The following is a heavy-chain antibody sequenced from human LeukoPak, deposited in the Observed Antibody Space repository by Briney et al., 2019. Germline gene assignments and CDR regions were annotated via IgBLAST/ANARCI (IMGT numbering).Heavy chain of an antibody. D-gene: IGHD6-25*01. J-gene: IGHJ4*02. CDR1: GGNFNTYA. Sequence: ASVKVSCKVSGGNFNTYAISWVRQAPGQGLEWMGIIRPSGGTTVYAQKFQGRVTMTRDTSTSTVYMELSSLRSEDTAVYYCARIEGLAAKMGDWGQGTLVTVSS. CDR2: IRPSGGTT. CDR3: ARIEGLAAKMGD. V-gene: IGHV1-46*02.